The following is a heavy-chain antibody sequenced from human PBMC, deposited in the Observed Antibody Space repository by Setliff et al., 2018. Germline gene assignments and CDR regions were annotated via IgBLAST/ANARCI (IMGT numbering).Heavy chain of an antibody. Sequence: ASVKVSCKASGYTFTSYGFSWVRQAPGQGLEWMGWISVYNGKTKYAQKFQGRVTMTTDTSTRTAYMEVTSLRSEDTAVYYCARFYDGQFDYWGQGTLVTVSS. CDR2: ISVYNGKT. CDR1: GYTFTSYG. D-gene: IGHD3-3*01. V-gene: IGHV1-18*01. CDR3: ARFYDGQFDY. J-gene: IGHJ4*02.